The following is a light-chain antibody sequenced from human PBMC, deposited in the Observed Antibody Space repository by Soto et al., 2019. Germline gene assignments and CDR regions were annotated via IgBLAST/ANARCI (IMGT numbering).Light chain of an antibody. CDR1: SSDVGSYSY. CDR3: SSYTISSTLV. Sequence: QSVLTQPASVSGSPGQSITISCTGTSSDVGSYSYVSWYQQHPGKAPKLIIYDVSNRPSGVSNRFSGSKSGNTASLTISGLQAEDEADYYCSSYTISSTLVFGGGTKLTVL. CDR2: DVS. J-gene: IGLJ2*01. V-gene: IGLV2-14*03.